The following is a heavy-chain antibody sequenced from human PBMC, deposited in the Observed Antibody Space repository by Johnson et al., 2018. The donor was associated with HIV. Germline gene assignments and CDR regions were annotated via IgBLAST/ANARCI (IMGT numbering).Heavy chain of an antibody. V-gene: IGHV3-20*04. Sequence: VQLVESGGGVVRPGGSLRLSCAASGFTFDDYGMTWVRQAPGKGLEWVSGIHWNGGSTGYADSVKGRFTISRDNSQNTLYLQMNTLRAEDTAVYYCVRDRGYYDRVDVFDIWGQGAMVTVSS. J-gene: IGHJ3*02. CDR2: IHWNGGST. CDR3: VRDRGYYDRVDVFDI. CDR1: GFTFDDYG. D-gene: IGHD3-10*02.